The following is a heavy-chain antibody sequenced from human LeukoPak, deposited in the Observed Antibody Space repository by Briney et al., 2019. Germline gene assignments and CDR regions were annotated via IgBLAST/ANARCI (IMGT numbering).Heavy chain of an antibody. CDR3: ARDPPPYDSSGYYFPTRTFDI. Sequence: ASVKVSCKASGYTFTSYAMNWVRQAPGQGLEWMGWINTNTGNPTYAQAFTGRFVFSLDTSVSTAYLQISSLKAEDTAVYYCARDPPPYDSSGYYFPTRTFDIWGQGTMVTVSS. CDR1: GYTFTSYA. D-gene: IGHD3-22*01. J-gene: IGHJ3*02. CDR2: INTNTGNP. V-gene: IGHV7-4-1*02.